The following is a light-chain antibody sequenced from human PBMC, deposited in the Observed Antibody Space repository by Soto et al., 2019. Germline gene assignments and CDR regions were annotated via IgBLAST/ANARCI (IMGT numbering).Light chain of an antibody. V-gene: IGLV1-51*01. CDR1: SSNIRNDY. CDR2: END. CDR3: ATWDSTLTAGV. Sequence: QSVLTQPPSVSAAPGQKVTISCSGGSSNIRNDYVAWYLQLPGAAPKLLIYENDKRPSGIPDRFSGSKSGTSATLGITGLQTGDEADYYCATWDSTLTAGVFGGGTKVTVL. J-gene: IGLJ3*02.